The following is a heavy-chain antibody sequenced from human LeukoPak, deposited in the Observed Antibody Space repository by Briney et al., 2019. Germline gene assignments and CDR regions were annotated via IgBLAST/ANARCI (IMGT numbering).Heavy chain of an antibody. Sequence: GGSLRLSCAASGFTFSSYAMSWVRQAPAKGLEWVSAISGSGDSTYYADSVKGRFTISRDNSKNTLYLQMNSLRAEDTAVYYCAKVLYYYDSSGYYSGAFDIWGQGTMVTVSS. CDR3: AKVLYYYDSSGYYSGAFDI. V-gene: IGHV3-23*01. D-gene: IGHD3-22*01. CDR1: GFTFSSYA. CDR2: ISGSGDST. J-gene: IGHJ3*02.